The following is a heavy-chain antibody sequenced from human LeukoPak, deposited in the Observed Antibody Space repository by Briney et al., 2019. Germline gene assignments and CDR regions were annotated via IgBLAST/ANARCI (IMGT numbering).Heavy chain of an antibody. V-gene: IGHV3-48*01. CDR2: ISSSSSTI. CDR1: GFTFSSYS. CDR3: ARDRLQVPYDAFDI. D-gene: IGHD5-24*01. J-gene: IGHJ3*02. Sequence: GGSLRLSCAASGFTFSSYSMNWVRQAPGKGLEWVSYISSSSSTIYYADSVKGRFTISRDNAKNSLYLQMNSLRAEDTAVYYCARDRLQVPYDAFDIWGQGTMVTVSS.